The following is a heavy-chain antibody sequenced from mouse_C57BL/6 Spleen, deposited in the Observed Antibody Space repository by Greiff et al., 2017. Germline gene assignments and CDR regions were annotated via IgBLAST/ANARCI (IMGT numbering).Heavy chain of an antibody. CDR1: GYTFTSYW. CDR2: IDPSDSYT. V-gene: IGHV1-59*01. CDR3: ARRGYGNYAMDY. J-gene: IGHJ4*01. D-gene: IGHD2-10*02. Sequence: QVQLQQPGAELVRPGTSVKLSCKASGYTFTSYWMHWVKQRPGQGLEWIGVIDPSDSYTNYNQKFKGKATLTVDKSSSTAYMQLSSLTSEDSAVYYCARRGYGNYAMDYWGQGTSVTVSS.